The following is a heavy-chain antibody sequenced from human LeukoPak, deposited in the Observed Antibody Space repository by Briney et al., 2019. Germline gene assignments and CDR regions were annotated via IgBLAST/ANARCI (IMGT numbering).Heavy chain of an antibody. CDR1: GFTFSNYV. CDR2: LDESGSAT. V-gene: IGHV3-23*05. J-gene: IGHJ4*02. CDR3: AKKGSLVSPGNYFDS. Sequence: GGSLRLSCAASGFTFSNYVMSWVRQAPGEGLEWVSSLDESGSATYYADSVKGRFTISRDNSKNTLYLQLDSLRAEDTAVYYCAKKGSLVSPGNYFDSWGQGTLVTVSS. D-gene: IGHD2-2*01.